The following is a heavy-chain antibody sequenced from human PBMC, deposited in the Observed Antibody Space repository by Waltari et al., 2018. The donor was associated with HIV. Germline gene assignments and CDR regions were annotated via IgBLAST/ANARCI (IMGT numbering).Heavy chain of an antibody. Sequence: EVQLMESGGRLVKPGGSLRLSCAASGFSVGSHSMTWVRQAPGKGLEWVASISSGSSFITYSGSVKGRFTISRGNAENSLYLQMNSLRAEDTAVYYCARDMATFTGAYYFDTWGQGTLVTVSS. CDR2: ISSGSSFI. D-gene: IGHD5-12*01. CDR1: GFSVGSHS. V-gene: IGHV3-21*01. J-gene: IGHJ4*02. CDR3: ARDMATFTGAYYFDT.